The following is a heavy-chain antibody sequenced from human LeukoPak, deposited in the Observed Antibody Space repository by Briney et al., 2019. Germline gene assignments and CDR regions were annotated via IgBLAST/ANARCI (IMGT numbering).Heavy chain of an antibody. CDR2: ISSSSSYI. CDR3: ARDRSGYLGY. D-gene: IGHD3-3*01. CDR1: GFTFSSYS. V-gene: IGHV3-21*01. Sequence: GGSLRLSCAASGFTFSSYSMNWVRQAPGKGLAWVSSISSSSSYIYYADSVKGRFTISRDNAKNSLYLQMNSLRAEDTAVYYCARDRSGYLGYWGQGTLVTVSS. J-gene: IGHJ4*02.